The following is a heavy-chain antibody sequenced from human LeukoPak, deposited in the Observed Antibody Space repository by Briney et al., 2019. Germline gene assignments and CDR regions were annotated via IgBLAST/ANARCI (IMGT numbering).Heavy chain of an antibody. CDR3: ARVSYYYDSSGYYYARNSKGCWFDP. CDR1: GGSISSSSYY. D-gene: IGHD3-22*01. V-gene: IGHV4-39*07. J-gene: IGHJ5*02. Sequence: SETLSLTCTVSGGSISSSSYYWGWIRQPPGKGLEWIGSIYYSGSTYYNPSLKSRVTISVDTSKKQLSLKLSSVTAADTAVYYCARVSYYYDSSGYYYARNSKGCWFDPWGQGTLVTVSS. CDR2: IYYSGST.